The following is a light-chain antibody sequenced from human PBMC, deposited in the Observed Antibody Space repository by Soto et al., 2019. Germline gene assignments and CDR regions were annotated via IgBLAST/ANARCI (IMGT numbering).Light chain of an antibody. CDR1: SSDVGGYNY. CDR2: EVS. CDR3: SSYAGSNNVV. V-gene: IGLV2-8*01. J-gene: IGLJ2*01. Sequence: QSALTQPPSASWSPGQSVTISCTGTSSDVGGYNYVSWYQQHPGKAPKLMIYEVSNRPSGVPDRFSGSKSGNTASLTVSGLQAEDEADYYCSSYAGSNNVVFGGGTKLTVL.